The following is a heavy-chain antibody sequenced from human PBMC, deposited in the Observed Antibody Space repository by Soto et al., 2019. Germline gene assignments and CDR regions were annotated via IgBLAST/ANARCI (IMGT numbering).Heavy chain of an antibody. Sequence: QVQLQQSGPGLVKPSQTLSLTCAISGDTVSNNSAAWNWVRQSLSRGLEWLGRTYYRSKWYSDYAVSVRGRITIDPETSSNQFSLHLDSVTPEDTAVYYCASGATYSTSSSGFDSWGQGTLVSVSS. V-gene: IGHV6-1*01. CDR3: ASGATYSTSSSGFDS. J-gene: IGHJ4*02. CDR2: TYYRSKWYS. CDR1: GDTVSNNSAA. D-gene: IGHD6-6*01.